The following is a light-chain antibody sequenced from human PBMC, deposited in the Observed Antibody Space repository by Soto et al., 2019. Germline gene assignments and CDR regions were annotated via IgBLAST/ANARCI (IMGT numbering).Light chain of an antibody. CDR1: QTVGTNF. CDR3: QHYSRTLPWT. Sequence: EIVLTLSPGTLSLSPGETATLSCRASQTVGTNFLAWYQQKPGQAPRLLMFGTSNRATDIPDRFGGSGSGTDFTLTISRLEPEDVAVYYCQHYSRTLPWTFGQGTKVDIK. V-gene: IGKV3-20*01. J-gene: IGKJ1*01. CDR2: GTS.